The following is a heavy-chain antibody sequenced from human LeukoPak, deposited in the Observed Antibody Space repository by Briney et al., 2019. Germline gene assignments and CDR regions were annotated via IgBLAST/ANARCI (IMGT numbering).Heavy chain of an antibody. Sequence: ASVKVACKPSGYTFISYGISWVRQAPGQGLEWVGWISAYKGATDYAEKLQGRGAMTTDTSTSTVYMDLLSLTFEDTAVYYCARVNDIAVVAAAAPHYEYWGQGTLVTVSS. J-gene: IGHJ4*02. V-gene: IGHV1-18*01. CDR1: GYTFISYG. CDR3: ARVNDIAVVAAAAPHYEY. D-gene: IGHD2-15*01. CDR2: ISAYKGAT.